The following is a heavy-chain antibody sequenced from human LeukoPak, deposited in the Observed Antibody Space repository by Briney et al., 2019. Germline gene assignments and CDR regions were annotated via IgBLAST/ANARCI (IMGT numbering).Heavy chain of an antibody. J-gene: IGHJ6*03. CDR1: GGSISDYY. CDR3: ARQVLYYYSMDV. Sequence: ASETLSLTCTVSGGSISDYYWGWIRQPPGKGLEWIGSISYSGTTYYNPSLKSRVTISVDTSKNQFSLNLSSVTAADTAVYYCARQVLYYYSMDVWGKGTTVTVSS. V-gene: IGHV4-39*01. CDR2: ISYSGTT.